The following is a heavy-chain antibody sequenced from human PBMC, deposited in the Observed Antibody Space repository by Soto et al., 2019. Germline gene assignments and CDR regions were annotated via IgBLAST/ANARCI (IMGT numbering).Heavy chain of an antibody. V-gene: IGHV4-34*01. J-gene: IGHJ4*02. D-gene: IGHD3-10*01. CDR2: INHSGST. Sequence: PSETLSLTCAVYGGSFSGYYWSWIRQPPGKGLEWIGEINHSGSTNYNPSLKSRVTISVDTSKNQFSLKLSSVTAADTAVYYCARVKPQRITMVRGVIPRSYYFDYWGQGTLVTVSS. CDR3: ARVKPQRITMVRGVIPRSYYFDY. CDR1: GGSFSGYY.